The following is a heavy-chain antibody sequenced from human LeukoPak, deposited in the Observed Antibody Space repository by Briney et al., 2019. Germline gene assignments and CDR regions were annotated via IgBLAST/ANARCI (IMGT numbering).Heavy chain of an antibody. D-gene: IGHD5-18*01. J-gene: IGHJ4*02. V-gene: IGHV4-30-4*01. Sequence: SETLSLTCIVSGGSISSGDYYWSWIRQPPGKGLEWIGYIYYSGSTYYNRSLKSRVTISVDTPKNQFSLKLSSVTAADTAVYYCARLHDGYRYGADYWGQGTLVTAS. CDR1: GGSISSGDYY. CDR2: IYYSGST. CDR3: ARLHDGYRYGADY.